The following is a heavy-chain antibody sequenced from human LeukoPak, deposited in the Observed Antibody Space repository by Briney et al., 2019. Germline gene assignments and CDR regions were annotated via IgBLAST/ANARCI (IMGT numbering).Heavy chain of an antibody. Sequence: GVSLRLSCAASGFTVSSNYISGVRQAPGKGLEWVSVIYTGGSTYYADSVKGRFTISRDNSKDTLYLQMNSLRAEDTAVYYCARSSSGYGSGAGLSFDYWGQGTLVTVSS. V-gene: IGHV3-53*01. D-gene: IGHD5-12*01. CDR2: IYTGGST. CDR3: ARSSSGYGSGAGLSFDY. CDR1: GFTVSSNY. J-gene: IGHJ4*02.